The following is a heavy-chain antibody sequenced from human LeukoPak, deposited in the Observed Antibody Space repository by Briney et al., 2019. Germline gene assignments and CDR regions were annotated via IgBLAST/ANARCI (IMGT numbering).Heavy chain of an antibody. CDR3: ARDTGGIAARPRFDP. CDR1: GGTFSSYA. CDR2: IIPIFGTV. J-gene: IGHJ5*02. V-gene: IGHV1-69*06. D-gene: IGHD6-6*01. Sequence: GASVKVSCKASGGTFSSYAISWVRQAPGQGLEWMGGIIPIFGTVNYAQKFQGRVTITADKSTSTAYMELSSLRSEDTAVYYCARDTGGIAARPRFDPWGQGTLVTVSS.